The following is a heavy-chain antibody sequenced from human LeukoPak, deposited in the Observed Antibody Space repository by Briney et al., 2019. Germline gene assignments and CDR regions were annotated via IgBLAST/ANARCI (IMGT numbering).Heavy chain of an antibody. V-gene: IGHV1-58*01. D-gene: IGHD3-22*01. J-gene: IGHJ3*02. CDR2: IVGGSSNT. CDR1: GFTFTGSA. CDR3: AAGLRSYDRSRYYAFDI. Sequence: SVKVSSTASGFTFTGSAVQWVRQARGQRVAWIGWIVGGSSNTNYAQKFQERVTTTRDMSTSTAYMELSSLRSEDTAVYYCAAGLRSYDRSRYYAFDIWGEGTMVTVSS.